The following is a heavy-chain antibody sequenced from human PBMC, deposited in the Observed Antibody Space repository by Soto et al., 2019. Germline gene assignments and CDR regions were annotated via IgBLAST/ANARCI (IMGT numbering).Heavy chain of an antibody. CDR2: SGSGDNT. CDR1: GFTFSNYF. Sequence: PGGSLRLSCAASGFTFSNYFMSWVRQAPGKGLEWVSSSGSGDNTYYADSVKGRFTISRDNSKNTLFLQMNSLRAEDTAVYYCAKDWYYYDSSGPTPRFDYWGQGTLVTVSS. D-gene: IGHD3-22*01. V-gene: IGHV3-23*01. J-gene: IGHJ4*02. CDR3: AKDWYYYDSSGPTPRFDY.